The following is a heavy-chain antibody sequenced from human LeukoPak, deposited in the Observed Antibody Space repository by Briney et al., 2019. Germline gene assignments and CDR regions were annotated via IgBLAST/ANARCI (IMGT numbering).Heavy chain of an antibody. CDR2: IYYSGST. CDR1: GGSISSYY. V-gene: IGHV4-59*06. D-gene: IGHD3-22*01. Sequence: SETLSLTCTVSGGSISSYYWSWIRQHPGKGLEWIGYIYYSGSTYYNPSLKSRVTISVDTSKNQFSLKLSSVTAADTAVYYCARDWYYYDSSGYYQYYGMDVWGQGTTVTVSS. CDR3: ARDWYYYDSSGYYQYYGMDV. J-gene: IGHJ6*02.